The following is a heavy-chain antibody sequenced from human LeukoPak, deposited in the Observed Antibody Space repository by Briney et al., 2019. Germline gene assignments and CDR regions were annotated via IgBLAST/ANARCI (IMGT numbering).Heavy chain of an antibody. V-gene: IGHV3-21*01. Sequence: GGSLRLSCAASGFTFSSYSMNWVRQAPGKGLEWVSSISSSSSYIYYADSVKGRFTISRENAKNSLYLQMNSLRAEDTAVYYCARVGGYSYGYLDYWGQGTLVTVSS. CDR2: ISSSSSYI. J-gene: IGHJ4*02. CDR1: GFTFSSYS. D-gene: IGHD5-18*01. CDR3: ARVGGYSYGYLDY.